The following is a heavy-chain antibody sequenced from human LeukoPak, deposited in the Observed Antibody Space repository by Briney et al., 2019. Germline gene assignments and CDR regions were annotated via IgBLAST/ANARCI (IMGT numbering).Heavy chain of an antibody. CDR3: TYSGSNYPDY. Sequence: SETLSLTCAVYGWSFSGFYWGWIRPSPGKGLEWIGEINHSGSTNYNPSLKSRVTISVDTSKNQFSLNLSSVTAADTAVYYCTYSGSNYPDYWGQGTLVTVSS. CDR1: GWSFSGFY. CDR2: INHSGST. J-gene: IGHJ4*02. D-gene: IGHD1-26*01. V-gene: IGHV4-34*01.